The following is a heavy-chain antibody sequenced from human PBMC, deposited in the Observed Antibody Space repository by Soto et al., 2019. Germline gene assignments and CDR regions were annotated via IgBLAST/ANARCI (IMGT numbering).Heavy chain of an antibody. J-gene: IGHJ4*02. CDR2: IIPIFGTA. CDR3: AREGTGTTHYFDY. CDR1: GGTFSSYA. D-gene: IGHD1-1*01. Sequence: VASVKVSCKASGGTFSSYAISWVRQAPGQGLEWMGGIIPIFGTANYAQKFQGRVTITADESTSTAYMELSSLRSEDTAVYYCAREGTGTTHYFDYWGQGTLVTVSS. V-gene: IGHV1-69*13.